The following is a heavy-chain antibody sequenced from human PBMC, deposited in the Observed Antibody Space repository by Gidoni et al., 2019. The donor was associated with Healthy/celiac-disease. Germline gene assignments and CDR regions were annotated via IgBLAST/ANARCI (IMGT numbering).Heavy chain of an antibody. V-gene: IGHV4-39*01. D-gene: IGHD3-22*01. J-gene: IGHJ4*02. CDR2: IYYSGST. CDR3: AREYYYDSSGYFDY. CDR1: GGSISSSSYN. Sequence: QLQLQESGPGLVKPSETLSLTCTVSGGSISSSSYNWGWIRQPPGKGLEWIGSIYYSGSTYYNPSLKSRVTISVDTSKNQFSLKLSSVTAADTAVYYCAREYYYDSSGYFDYWGQGTLVTVSS.